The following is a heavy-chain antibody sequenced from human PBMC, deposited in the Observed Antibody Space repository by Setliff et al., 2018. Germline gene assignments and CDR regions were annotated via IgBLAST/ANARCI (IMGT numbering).Heavy chain of an antibody. D-gene: IGHD3-22*01. CDR3: ARGADYHDTSGYSH. CDR1: GGSFSYYY. J-gene: IGHJ4*02. Sequence: PSETLSLTCAVYGGSFSYYYWTWIRQPPGKGLEWIGEINHSGSTNYNPSLKSRVTISADTSKNQFSLKVNSVTAADTAVYYCARGADYHDTSGYSHWGQGTLVTVSS. CDR2: INHSGST. V-gene: IGHV4-34*01.